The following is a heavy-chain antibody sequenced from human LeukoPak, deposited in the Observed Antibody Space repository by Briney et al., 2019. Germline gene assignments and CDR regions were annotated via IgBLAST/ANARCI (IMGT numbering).Heavy chain of an antibody. Sequence: PGGSLRLSCAASRFTFSGFSMHWVRQAPGKGLEWMALISYDGSNTHYADSVKGRFTISRDNSKNTLYLQVNSLRAEDTAVYYCAREFRESLDYWGQGTLVTVSS. CDR1: RFTFSGFS. J-gene: IGHJ4*02. CDR3: AREFRESLDY. V-gene: IGHV3-30-3*01. CDR2: ISYDGSNT. D-gene: IGHD2-21*01.